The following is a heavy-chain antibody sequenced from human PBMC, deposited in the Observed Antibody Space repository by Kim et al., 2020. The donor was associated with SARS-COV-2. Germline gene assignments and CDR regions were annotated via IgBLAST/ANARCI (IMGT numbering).Heavy chain of an antibody. CDR1: GGSISSSNW. Sequence: SETLSLTCAVSGGSISSSNWWSWVRQPPGKGLEWIGEIYHSGSTNYNPSLKSRVTISVDKSKNQFSLKLSSVTAADTAVYYCARLVGIAVAGNWFDPWGQGTLVTVSS. V-gene: IGHV4-4*02. CDR3: ARLVGIAVAGNWFDP. CDR2: IYHSGST. J-gene: IGHJ5*02. D-gene: IGHD6-19*01.